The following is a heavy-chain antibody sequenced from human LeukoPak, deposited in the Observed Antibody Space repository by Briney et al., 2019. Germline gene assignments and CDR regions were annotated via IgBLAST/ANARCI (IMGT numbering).Heavy chain of an antibody. CDR3: ARAMRSGYDY. CDR2: ISSSSDCI. Sequence: GGSLRLSCAASGFTFSSYGMNWCRQAPGKRLEWGSYISSSSDCIYYADSVKGRLTISRDNAENSLYLQMNSLRDEDPAVYYCARAMRSGYDYWGQGPLVTVSS. D-gene: IGHD5-12*01. J-gene: IGHJ4*02. CDR1: GFTFSSYG. V-gene: IGHV3-48*02.